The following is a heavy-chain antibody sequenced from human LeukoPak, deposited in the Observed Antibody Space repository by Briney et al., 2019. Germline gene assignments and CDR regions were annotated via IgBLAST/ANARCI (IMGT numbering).Heavy chain of an antibody. CDR3: ARWYYDILTGYVGNGLMDV. J-gene: IGHJ6*04. Sequence: ASVKVSCKASGGTFSSYAISWVRQAPGQGLEWMGWISAYNGNTNYAQKLQGRVTMTTDTSTSTAYMELRSLRSDDTAVYYCARWYYDILTGYVGNGLMDVWGKGTTVTVSS. CDR1: GGTFSSYA. CDR2: ISAYNGNT. V-gene: IGHV1-18*01. D-gene: IGHD3-9*01.